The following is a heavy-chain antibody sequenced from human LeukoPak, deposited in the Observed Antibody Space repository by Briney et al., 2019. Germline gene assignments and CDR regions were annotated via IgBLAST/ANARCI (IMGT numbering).Heavy chain of an antibody. V-gene: IGHV1-2*02. J-gene: IGHJ4*02. CDR2: ISPCSGDT. CDR1: GYTFTAYN. CDR3: ARGGGTAHFDY. D-gene: IGHD1-1*01. Sequence: ASVKVSFKASGYTFTAYNFHWVRQAPGQRLEWMGWISPCSGDTQYAQKFRDGVTLTRVTSFSTVYMELSGLSSDDTAVYFWARGGGTAHFDYWGQGTPVTVSS.